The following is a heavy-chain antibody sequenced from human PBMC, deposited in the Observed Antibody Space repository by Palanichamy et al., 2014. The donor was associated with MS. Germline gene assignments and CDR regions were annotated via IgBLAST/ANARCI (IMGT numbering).Heavy chain of an antibody. J-gene: IGHJ4*02. V-gene: IGHV3-7*01. Sequence: EVQLVESGGGLVRPGGSLRLSCAVSGITFSDYRMSWVRQAPGKGLEWVANIRQDGSEKHYVDSVKSRFTISRDNAKNSLYLQMNNLRPEDTALYYCAGGWYWAYWGQGTPVTVSA. D-gene: IGHD6-19*01. CDR1: GITFSDYR. CDR2: IRQDGSEK. CDR3: AGGWYWAY.